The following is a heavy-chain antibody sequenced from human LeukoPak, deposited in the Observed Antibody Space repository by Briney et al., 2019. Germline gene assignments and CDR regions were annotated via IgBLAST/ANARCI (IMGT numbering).Heavy chain of an antibody. CDR2: INHSGST. D-gene: IGHD5-18*01. V-gene: IGHV4-34*01. CDR1: GGSFSGYY. Sequence: SETLSLTCAVYGGSFSGYYWSWIRQPPGKGLEWIGEINHSGSTNYNPSLKSRVTISVDTSKNQFSLKLSSVTAADTAVYYCAREDTAMVTAEGLDYYYYYMDVWGKGTTVTISS. J-gene: IGHJ6*03. CDR3: AREDTAMVTAEGLDYYYYYMDV.